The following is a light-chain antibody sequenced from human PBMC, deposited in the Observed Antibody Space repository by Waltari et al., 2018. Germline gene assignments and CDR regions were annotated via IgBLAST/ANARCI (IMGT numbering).Light chain of an antibody. CDR2: GKN. CDR1: SLSNYY. CDR3: NSRDSRGHPLV. J-gene: IGLJ1*01. Sequence: SELTYDPCVSVAFAHTVRVTCHRDSLSNYYAYGYHQKPGQAPVLVMYGKNNRPSGVPDRFSGSYSGTTASVVITGAQAEDEGDYYCNSRDSRGHPLVFGTGTKVTVL. V-gene: IGLV3-19*01.